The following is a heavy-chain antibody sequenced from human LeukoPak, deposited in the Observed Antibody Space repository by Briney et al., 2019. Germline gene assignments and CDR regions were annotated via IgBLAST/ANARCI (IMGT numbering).Heavy chain of an antibody. V-gene: IGHV3-9*01. J-gene: IGHJ6*02. CDR1: GFTFDDYA. CDR2: ISWNSGSI. Sequence: GGSLRLSCAASGFTFDDYAIHWVRQAPGKGLEWVSGISWNSGSIGYADSVKGRFTISRDNAKNSLYLQMNSLRAEDTALYYCAKSVYYYYYGMDVWGQGTTVTVSS. CDR3: AKSVYYYYYGMDV.